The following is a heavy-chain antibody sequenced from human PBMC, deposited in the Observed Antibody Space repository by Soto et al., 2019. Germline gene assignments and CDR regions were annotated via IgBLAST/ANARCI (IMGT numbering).Heavy chain of an antibody. J-gene: IGHJ5*02. CDR3: ARIATVRSGWIYGWFDA. V-gene: IGHV1-2*02. CDR1: GYIFTSYY. Sequence: GASVKVSCKASGYIFTSYYIHWVRQAPGQGLEWMGWINPNTGGTNYAHNFQGRVTMTRDTSISTAYMELSSLRFDDTAVYYCARIATVRSGWIYGWFDAWGRGTLVTVSS. CDR2: INPNTGGT. D-gene: IGHD6-19*01.